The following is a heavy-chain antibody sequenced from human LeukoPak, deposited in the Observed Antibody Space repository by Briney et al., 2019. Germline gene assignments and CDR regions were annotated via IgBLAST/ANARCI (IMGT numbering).Heavy chain of an antibody. D-gene: IGHD2-15*01. CDR3: ARVRMVAAPHFDY. J-gene: IGHJ4*02. CDR2: IYYSGST. V-gene: IGHV4-30-4*02. CDR1: GGSISSGDYY. Sequence: SETLSLTCTVSGGSISSGDYYWSWIRQPPGKGLEWIGYIYYSGSTYYNPSLKSRVTISVDTSKNQFSLKLSSVTAADTAVYYCARVRMVAAPHFDYWGQGTLVTVSS.